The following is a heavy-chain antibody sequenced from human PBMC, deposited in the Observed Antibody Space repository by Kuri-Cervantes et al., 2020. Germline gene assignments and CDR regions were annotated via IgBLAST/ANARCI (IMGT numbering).Heavy chain of an antibody. CDR2: ISYDGSNK. D-gene: IGHD3-22*01. CDR1: GFTLSSYG. V-gene: IGHV3-30*18. CDR3: AKDRVYYYDSSDLYGMDV. Sequence: GESLKISCAASGFTLSSYGMHWVRQAPGKGLEWVAVISYDGSNKYYADSVKGRFTISRDNSKNTLYLQMNSLRAEDTAVYYCAKDRVYYYDSSDLYGMDVWGQGTTVTVSS. J-gene: IGHJ6*02.